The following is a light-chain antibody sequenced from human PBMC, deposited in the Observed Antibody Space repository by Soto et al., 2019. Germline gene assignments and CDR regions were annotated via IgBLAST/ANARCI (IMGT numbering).Light chain of an antibody. CDR1: QSVLYSSNNKNY. Sequence: DIVLTQSPDSLAVSLGERATINCKSSQSVLYSSNNKNYLAWYQQKPGQPPKLLIYWASTRESGVPDRFSGSGSGTDFTLTISSLPAEDVAVYYCQQYYTNPPVTFGPGTKVDIK. CDR2: WAS. V-gene: IGKV4-1*01. CDR3: QQYYTNPPVT. J-gene: IGKJ3*01.